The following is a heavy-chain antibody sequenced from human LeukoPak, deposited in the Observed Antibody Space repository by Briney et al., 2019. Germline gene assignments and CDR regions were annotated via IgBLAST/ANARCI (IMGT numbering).Heavy chain of an antibody. V-gene: IGHV3-53*01. Sequence: AGGSLRLSCAVSGFTVSSPYMTWARQAPGKGLEWVSTIRGDAVTSYADSAKDRFTISRDNSKNALYLQMSSLRSEDTAVYYCARDKGVGATERFDYWGQGTLVTVSS. D-gene: IGHD1-26*01. CDR1: GFTVSSPY. CDR3: ARDKGVGATERFDY. CDR2: IRGDAVT. J-gene: IGHJ4*02.